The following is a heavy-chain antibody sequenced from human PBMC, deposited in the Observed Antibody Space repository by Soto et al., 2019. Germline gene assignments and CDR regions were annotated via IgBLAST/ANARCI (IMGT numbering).Heavy chain of an antibody. CDR2: IIPIFGTA. J-gene: IGHJ6*02. Sequence: QVQLVQSGAEVKKPGSSVKVSCKASGGTFSSYAISWVRQAPGQGLEWMGGIIPIFGTANYAQKFQGRVTITADESTSTAYMELSSLRSDDTAVYYCARDLSRIAARGQYYYYYGMDVWGQGTTVTVSS. CDR3: ARDLSRIAARGQYYYYYGMDV. V-gene: IGHV1-69*01. CDR1: GGTFSSYA. D-gene: IGHD6-6*01.